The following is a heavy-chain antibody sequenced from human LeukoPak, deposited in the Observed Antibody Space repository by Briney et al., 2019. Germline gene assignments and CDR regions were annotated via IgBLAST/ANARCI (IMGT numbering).Heavy chain of an antibody. Sequence: GGSLRLSCAASGFTFSSYSMNWVRQAPRKGLEWVSSISSSSSYIYYADSVKGRFTISRDNAKNSLYLQMNSLRAEDTAVYYCARDLDPRDGYNRAFDYWGQGTLVTVSS. CDR3: ARDLDPRDGYNRAFDY. CDR1: GFTFSSYS. CDR2: ISSSSSYI. J-gene: IGHJ4*02. D-gene: IGHD5-24*01. V-gene: IGHV3-21*01.